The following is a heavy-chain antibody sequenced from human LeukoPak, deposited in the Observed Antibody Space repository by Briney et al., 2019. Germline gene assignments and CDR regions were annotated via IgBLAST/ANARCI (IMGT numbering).Heavy chain of an antibody. J-gene: IGHJ4*02. CDR3: ARRAGDYSHPYDY. CDR1: GFTVSSNS. D-gene: IGHD3-22*01. V-gene: IGHV3-53*01. Sequence: GGSLRLSCTVSGFTVSSNSMSWVRQAPGKGLEWVSFIYTAGRTNDQDSVKGRFTISRDSSKNTLYLQMNSLRAEATTVYYCARRAGDYSHPYDYWGQGTLVTVSS. CDR2: IYTAGRT.